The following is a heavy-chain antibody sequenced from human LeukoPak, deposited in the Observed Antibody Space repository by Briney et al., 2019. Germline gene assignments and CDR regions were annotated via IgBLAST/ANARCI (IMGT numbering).Heavy chain of an antibody. Sequence: SETLSLTRTVSGGSNSSYYWSWIRQPPGKGLEWIGYIYDSGSTNYNPSLKNRFTISVDTSKNQFSLKLSSVTAADTAVYYCARAIVVPGYYYYMDVWGKGTTVTVSS. D-gene: IGHD2-2*01. V-gene: IGHV4-59*01. J-gene: IGHJ6*03. CDR3: ARAIVVPGYYYYMDV. CDR1: GGSNSSYY. CDR2: IYDSGST.